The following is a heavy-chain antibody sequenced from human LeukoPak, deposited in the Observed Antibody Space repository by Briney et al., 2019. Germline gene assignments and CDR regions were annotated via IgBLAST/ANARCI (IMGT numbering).Heavy chain of an antibody. J-gene: IGHJ4*02. CDR1: GFTFSNSA. CDR2: ISGSGGST. V-gene: IGHV3-23*01. CDR3: ASSGLDY. Sequence: GGSLRLSCAASGFTFSNSALSWVRQAPGKGLEWVSDISGSGGSTYYADSVKGRFTISRDNAKNTLYLQMNSLRAEDTAVYYCASSGLDYWGQGTLVTVSS.